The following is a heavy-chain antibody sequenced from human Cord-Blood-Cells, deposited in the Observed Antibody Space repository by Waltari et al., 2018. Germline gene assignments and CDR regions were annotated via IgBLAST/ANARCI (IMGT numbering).Heavy chain of an antibody. CDR3: ARVLSGCSSTSCYAFDY. CDR1: GGSFSGYY. D-gene: IGHD2-2*01. CDR2: INHSGST. J-gene: IGHJ4*02. V-gene: IGHV4-34*01. Sequence: QVQLQQWGAGLLKPSETLSLTCAVYGGSFSGYYWSWIRQPPGKGLEWIGEINHSGSTNYNPSLKSRVTISVDTSKNQFSLKLSSVTAADTAVYYCARVLSGCSSTSCYAFDYWGQGTLVTVSS.